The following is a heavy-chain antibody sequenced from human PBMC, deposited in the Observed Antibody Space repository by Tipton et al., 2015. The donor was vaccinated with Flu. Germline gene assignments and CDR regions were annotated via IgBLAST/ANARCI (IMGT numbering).Heavy chain of an antibody. J-gene: IGHJ4*02. CDR1: GGSISSYY. CDR2: IYYSGST. V-gene: IGHV4-59*01. D-gene: IGHD3-10*01. CDR3: ARDQNGSGKLDY. Sequence: TLSLTCTVSGGSISSYYWSWIRQPPGKGLEWIGYIYYSGSTNYNPSLKSRVTISVDTSKNQFSLKLSSVTAADTSVYYCARDQNGSGKLDYWCQGTLVTVS.